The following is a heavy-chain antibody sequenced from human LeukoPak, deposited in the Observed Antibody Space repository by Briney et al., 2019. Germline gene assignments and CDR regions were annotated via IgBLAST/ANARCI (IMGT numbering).Heavy chain of an antibody. J-gene: IGHJ6*03. D-gene: IGHD6-19*01. CDR3: ARDQWLAHYYYMDV. V-gene: IGHV3-21*01. Sequence: PGGSLRLSCAGSGFTFSSYSMNWVRQAPGKGLEWVSSISSSSSYIYYADSVKGRFTISRHNAKKSLYLQMNSLRAEDTAVYYCARDQWLAHYYYMDVWGKGTTVTVSS. CDR1: GFTFSSYS. CDR2: ISSSSSYI.